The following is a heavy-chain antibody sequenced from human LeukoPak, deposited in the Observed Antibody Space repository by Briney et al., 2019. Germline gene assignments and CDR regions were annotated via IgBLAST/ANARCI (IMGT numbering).Heavy chain of an antibody. CDR2: IYYSGST. J-gene: IGHJ5*02. V-gene: IGHV4-59*01. CDR1: GYSISSYY. D-gene: IGHD3-16*01. Sequence: SETLSLTCAVSGYSISSYYWSWIRQPPGKGLEWIGYIYYSGSTNYNPSLKSRVTISVDTSKNQFSLKLSSVTAADTAVYYCARGITFNWFDPWGQGTLVTVSS. CDR3: ARGITFNWFDP.